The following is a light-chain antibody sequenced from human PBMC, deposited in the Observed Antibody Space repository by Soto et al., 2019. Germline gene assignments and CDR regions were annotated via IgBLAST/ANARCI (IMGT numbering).Light chain of an antibody. CDR1: QSVSD. Sequence: EIVLTQSPVTLSLSPGERATLSCRASQSVSDLAWYQQKPGQAPRLLIYGPSTRATGIPDRVSGSGSGTDFILTVSRLEPEYFAVYNCQQYGSSPPWAFGQGTKVDIK. CDR3: QQYGSSPPWA. CDR2: GPS. V-gene: IGKV3-20*01. J-gene: IGKJ1*01.